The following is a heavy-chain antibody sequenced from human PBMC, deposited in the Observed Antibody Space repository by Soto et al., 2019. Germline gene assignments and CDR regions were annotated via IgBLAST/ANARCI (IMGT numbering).Heavy chain of an antibody. CDR2: IWYDGSNK. CDR3: ARAYCGGDCYYYYYGMDV. V-gene: IGHV3-33*01. J-gene: IGHJ6*02. D-gene: IGHD2-21*02. Sequence: GGSLRLSCAASGFTFSSYGMHWVRQAPGKGLECVAVIWYDGSNKYYADSVKGRFTISRDNSKNTLYLQMNSLRDEDTAVYYCARAYCGGDCYYYYYGMDVWGQGTTVTVSS. CDR1: GFTFSSYG.